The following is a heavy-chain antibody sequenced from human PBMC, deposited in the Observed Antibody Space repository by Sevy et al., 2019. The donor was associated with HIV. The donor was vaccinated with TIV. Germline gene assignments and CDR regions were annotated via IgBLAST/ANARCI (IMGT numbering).Heavy chain of an antibody. CDR3: ASVEDTAMVDY. CDR2: ISSSGSTI. J-gene: IGHJ4*02. CDR1: GFTFSDYY. Sequence: GGSLRLSCAASGFTFSDYYMSWIRQAPGKGLEWVSYISSSGSTIYYADSVKGRFTISRDNAKNSLYLQMNSLRAEDTAVYYCASVEDTAMVDYWGQGTLVTVSS. V-gene: IGHV3-11*01. D-gene: IGHD5-18*01.